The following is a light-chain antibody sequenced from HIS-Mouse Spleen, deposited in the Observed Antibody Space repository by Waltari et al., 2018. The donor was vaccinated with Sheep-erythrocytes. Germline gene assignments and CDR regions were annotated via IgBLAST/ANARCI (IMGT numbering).Light chain of an antibody. CDR2: EGS. Sequence: QSALTQPASGSGSPGPPITISCTGTRTDVGGYNLCLWYQQHPGKAPKLMIYEGSKRPSGVSNRFSGSKSGNTASLTISGLQAEDEADYYCCSYAGSSTPWVFGGGTKLTVL. J-gene: IGLJ3*02. CDR3: CSYAGSSTPWV. CDR1: RTDVGGYNL. V-gene: IGLV2-23*01.